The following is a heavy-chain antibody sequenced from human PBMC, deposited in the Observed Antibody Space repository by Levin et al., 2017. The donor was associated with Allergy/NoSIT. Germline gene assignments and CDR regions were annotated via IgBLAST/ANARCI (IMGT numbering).Heavy chain of an antibody. D-gene: IGHD2-21*01. CDR1: GFTFSSYA. V-gene: IGHV3-23*01. CDR3: AKRADASTSDCHFDY. CDR2: ISGSGGNT. J-gene: IGHJ4*02. Sequence: GGSLRLSCAASGFTFSSYAMSWVRQAPGKGLEWVSVISGSGGNTYYADAVKGRFTISRDNSKNTLYLQMNSLRVEDTAVYYCAKRADASTSDCHFDYWGQGTLVTVSS.